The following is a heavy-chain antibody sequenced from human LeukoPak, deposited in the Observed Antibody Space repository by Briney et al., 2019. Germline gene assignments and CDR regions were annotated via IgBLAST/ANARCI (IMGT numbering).Heavy chain of an antibody. V-gene: IGHV3-23*01. CDR2: ISGGGRST. CDR3: ARDKGADQPNDAFDI. D-gene: IGHD2-2*01. Sequence: GGSLRLSCAASGFTFSTCAMSWVRQAPGKGLEWVSTISGGGRSTDYADSVKGLFTISRDNSKNTLYLQMNSLRAEDTAVYYCARDKGADQPNDAFDIWGQGTMVTVSS. J-gene: IGHJ3*02. CDR1: GFTFSTCA.